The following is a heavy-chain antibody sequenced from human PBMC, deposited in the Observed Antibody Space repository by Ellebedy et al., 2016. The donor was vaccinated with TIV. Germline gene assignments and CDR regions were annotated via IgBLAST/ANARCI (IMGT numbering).Heavy chain of an antibody. CDR2: IHHSGST. V-gene: IGHV4-38-2*02. CDR3: ARGFTYGSGSSSMGGD. J-gene: IGHJ4*02. D-gene: IGHD3-10*01. CDR1: GYFISSGHY. Sequence: MPGGSLRLSCNVSGYFISSGHYWGWLRQAPGQGLEWIGSIHHSGSTYYNSSLESRVTISVDTSKNQFSLELSAVTAADTAIYYCARGFTYGSGSSSMGGDWGQGTLVTVSS.